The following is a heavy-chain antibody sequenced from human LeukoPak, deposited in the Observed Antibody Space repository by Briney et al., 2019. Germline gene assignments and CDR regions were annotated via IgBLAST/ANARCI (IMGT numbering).Heavy chain of an antibody. D-gene: IGHD5-18*01. CDR3: ARDLYDTAMAL. J-gene: IGHJ4*02. CDR2: IYHSGST. CDR1: GVSISTYY. Sequence: SETLSLTCTVSGVSISTYYWSWIRQPPGKGLEWIGYIYHSGSTYYNPSLKSRVTISVDRSKNQFSLKLSSVIAADTAVYYCARDLYDTAMALWGQGTLVTVSS. V-gene: IGHV4-59*12.